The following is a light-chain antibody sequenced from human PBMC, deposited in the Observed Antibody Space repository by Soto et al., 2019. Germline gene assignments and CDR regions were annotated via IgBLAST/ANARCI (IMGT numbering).Light chain of an antibody. CDR3: QQYGYSPA. Sequence: EIVLTQSPGTLSLSPGERATLSCRASQSVSSSYLAWYQQKPGQAPRLLIYDASRRATGIPDRFSGSGSGTDITLTISRLEPEDFAVYYGQQYGYSPAFGGGTKVEIK. J-gene: IGKJ4*01. V-gene: IGKV3-20*01. CDR1: QSVSSSY. CDR2: DAS.